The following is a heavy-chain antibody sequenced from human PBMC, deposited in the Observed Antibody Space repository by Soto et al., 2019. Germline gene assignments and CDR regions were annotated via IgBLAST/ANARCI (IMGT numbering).Heavy chain of an antibody. CDR2: IIPISGTA. Sequence: QVQLVQSGAEVKKPGSSVKVSCKASGGTFSSYAISWVRQAPGQGLEWMGGIIPISGTANYAQKFQGRDSITADESTSTANMELSSLRSEDTAVYYCARSQGSSTSLEIYYYYYYGMDVWGQGTTVTVSS. V-gene: IGHV1-69*01. D-gene: IGHD2-2*01. J-gene: IGHJ6*02. CDR1: GGTFSSYA. CDR3: ARSQGSSTSLEIYYYYYYGMDV.